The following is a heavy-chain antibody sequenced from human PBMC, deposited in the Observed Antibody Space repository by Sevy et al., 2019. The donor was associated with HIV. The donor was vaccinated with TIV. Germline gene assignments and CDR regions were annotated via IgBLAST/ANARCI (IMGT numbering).Heavy chain of an antibody. D-gene: IGHD4-17*01. CDR1: GFTVSSNY. V-gene: IGHV3-53*01. J-gene: IGHJ3*02. CDR2: IYSGGST. CDR3: ATSTLTTVTVDAFDI. Sequence: GGSLRLSCAASGFTVSSNYMSWVRQAPGKGLEWVSVIYSGGSTYYADSVKGRFTISRDNSKITLYLQMNSLRAEDTAVYYCATSTLTTVTVDAFDIWGQGTMVTVSS.